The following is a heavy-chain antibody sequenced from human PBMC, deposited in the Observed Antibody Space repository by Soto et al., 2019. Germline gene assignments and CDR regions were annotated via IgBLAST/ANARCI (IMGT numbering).Heavy chain of an antibody. CDR3: LIHLDYQLLFKMDYYYYMDV. Sequence: SETLSLTCTVSGGSISSYYWSWIRQPPGKGLEWIGYIYYSGSTNYNPSLKSRVTISVDTSKNQFSLKLSSVTAADTAVYYCLIHLDYQLLFKMDYYYYMDVWGKGTTVTVSS. J-gene: IGHJ6*03. CDR2: IYYSGST. D-gene: IGHD2-2*01. CDR1: GGSISSYY. V-gene: IGHV4-59*08.